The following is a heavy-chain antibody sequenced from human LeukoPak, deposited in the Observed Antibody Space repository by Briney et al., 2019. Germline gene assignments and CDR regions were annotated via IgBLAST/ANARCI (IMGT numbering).Heavy chain of an antibody. Sequence: SQTLSLTCTVSGGSISSGGNYWSWIRQHPGKGLEWIGYIYYSGSTYYNPSLKSRVTISVDTSKNQFSLKLSSVTAADTAVYYCARTPSSGWLYYFDYWGQGTLVTVSS. V-gene: IGHV4-31*03. J-gene: IGHJ4*02. CDR3: ARTPSSGWLYYFDY. CDR1: GGSISSGGNY. CDR2: IYYSGST. D-gene: IGHD6-19*01.